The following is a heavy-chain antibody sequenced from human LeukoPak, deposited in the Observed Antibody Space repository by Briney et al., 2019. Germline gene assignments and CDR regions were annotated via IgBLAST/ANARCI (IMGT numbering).Heavy chain of an antibody. CDR1: GGSISSSSYY. CDR3: ARVRGGATLDY. CDR2: IYYSGST. J-gene: IGHJ4*02. V-gene: IGHV4-39*07. D-gene: IGHD1-26*01. Sequence: PSETLSLTCTVSGGSISSSSYYWGWIRQPPGKGLEWIGSIYYSGSTYYNPSLKSRVTISVDASKNQFSLKLSSVTAADTAVYYCARVRGGATLDYWGQGTLVTVSS.